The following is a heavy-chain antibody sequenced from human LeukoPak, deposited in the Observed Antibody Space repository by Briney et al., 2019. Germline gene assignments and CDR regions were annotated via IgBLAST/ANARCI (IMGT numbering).Heavy chain of an antibody. D-gene: IGHD3-22*01. CDR3: ARHGGGYYDSSGYYFEYFQH. Sequence: SETLSLTCTVSGGSISSYYWNWIRQPPGKGLEWIGYIYYSGSTNYNPSLKSRVTISVDTSKNQFSLKLSSVTAADTAVYYCARHGGGYYDSSGYYFEYFQHWGQGTLVTVSS. CDR2: IYYSGST. V-gene: IGHV4-59*08. J-gene: IGHJ1*01. CDR1: GGSISSYY.